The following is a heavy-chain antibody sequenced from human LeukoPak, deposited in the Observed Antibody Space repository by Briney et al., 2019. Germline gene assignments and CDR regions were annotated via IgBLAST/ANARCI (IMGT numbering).Heavy chain of an antibody. CDR1: GFTFSSYA. D-gene: IGHD6-19*01. CDR2: VHGSGGDT. Sequence: GGSLRLSCAASGFTFSSYAMSWVRQAPGKGLEWLSSVHGSGGDTFYADSVKGRFTISRDNSKSTLYLQMNSMRAEDTAVYYCAKGRGSGWYVFDNWGQGSLVTVSS. V-gene: IGHV3-23*01. CDR3: AKGRGSGWYVFDN. J-gene: IGHJ4*02.